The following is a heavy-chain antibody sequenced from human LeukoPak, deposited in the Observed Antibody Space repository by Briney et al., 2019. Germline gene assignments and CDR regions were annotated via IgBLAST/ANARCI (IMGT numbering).Heavy chain of an antibody. J-gene: IGHJ4*02. Sequence: GGSLRLSCAASGFTFSSYWMSWVRQAPGKGLEWVANIKQDGSEKYYVDSVKGRFTISRDNAKNSLYLQMNSLRAEDTAVYYCARDPPKIQLWLSVEKDYWGQGTLVTVSS. CDR1: GFTFSSYW. V-gene: IGHV3-7*01. CDR3: ARDPPKIQLWLSVEKDY. CDR2: IKQDGSEK. D-gene: IGHD5-18*01.